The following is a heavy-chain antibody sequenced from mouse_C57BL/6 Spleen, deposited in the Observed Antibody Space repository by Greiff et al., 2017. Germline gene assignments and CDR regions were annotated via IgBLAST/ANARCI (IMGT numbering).Heavy chain of an antibody. CDR3: TRFDDDDEDAMDY. D-gene: IGHD2-4*01. Sequence: VQLQQSGTVLARPGASVKMSCKTSGYTFPSYWMHWVKQRPGQGLEWIGAIYPGNSDTSYNQKFKGKATLTAVTSASTAYLGLSSLTNEDSAVEYCTRFDDDDEDAMDYWGQGTSVTVSS. CDR2: IYPGNSDT. CDR1: GYTFPSYW. J-gene: IGHJ4*01. V-gene: IGHV1-5*01.